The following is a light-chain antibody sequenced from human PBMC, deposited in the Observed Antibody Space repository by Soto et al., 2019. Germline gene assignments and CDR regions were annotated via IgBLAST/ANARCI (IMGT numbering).Light chain of an antibody. J-gene: IGKJ5*01. CDR1: HSISGF. V-gene: IGKV1-39*01. CDR2: GAS. CDR3: QQSYSSPRIP. Sequence: DIEMTQSPSSLSASVRERVTITCRASHSISGFLNWYQQKPGKAPRLLIYGASNLQSGVPSRFSARGYGTDFTLTISSLQTADFATYYCQQSYSSPRIPFGQGTRLDIK.